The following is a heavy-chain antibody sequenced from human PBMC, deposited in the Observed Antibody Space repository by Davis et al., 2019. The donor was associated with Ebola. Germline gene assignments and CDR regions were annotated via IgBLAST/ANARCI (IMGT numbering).Heavy chain of an antibody. CDR1: GLNFNKYG. CDR3: AKDRYYYYYGMDV. V-gene: IGHV3-30*18. J-gene: IGHJ6*02. CDR2: ISYNGNGG. Sequence: PGGSLRLSCAASGLNFNKYGMHWVRQAPGKGLEWVAVISYNGNGGYYEDSVKDRFIISRDNSKNTLYLQMNSLRAEDTAVYYCAKDRYYYYYGMDVWGQGTTVTVSS.